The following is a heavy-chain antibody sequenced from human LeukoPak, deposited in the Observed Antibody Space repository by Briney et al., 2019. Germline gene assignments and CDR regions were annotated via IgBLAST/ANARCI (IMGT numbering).Heavy chain of an antibody. D-gene: IGHD3-16*01. V-gene: IGHV4-31*03. CDR2: IYYSGST. Sequence: PSETLSLTCTVSGGSISSGGYYWSWIRQHPGKGLEWIGYIYYSGSTYYNPSLKSRVTISVDTSKNQFSLKLSSVTAADTAVYYCARGGGGAAREFDYWGQGTLVTVSS. CDR3: ARGGGGAAREFDY. CDR1: GGSISSGGYY. J-gene: IGHJ4*02.